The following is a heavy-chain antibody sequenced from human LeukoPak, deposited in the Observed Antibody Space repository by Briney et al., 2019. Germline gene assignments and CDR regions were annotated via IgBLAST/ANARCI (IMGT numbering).Heavy chain of an antibody. CDR3: AREGRSSTPGY. D-gene: IGHD2-15*01. Sequence: PSETPSLTCTVSGGSISSYYWSWIRQPAGKGLEWIGRISSSGSTDYNPPLKSRVTMSVDTSKTQFSLKLSSVTAADTAVYYCAREGRSSTPGYWGQGTLVTVSS. CDR1: GGSISSYY. CDR2: ISSSGST. V-gene: IGHV4-4*07. J-gene: IGHJ4*02.